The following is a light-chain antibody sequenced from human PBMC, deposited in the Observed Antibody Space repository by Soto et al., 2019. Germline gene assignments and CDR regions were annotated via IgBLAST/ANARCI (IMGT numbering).Light chain of an antibody. CDR3: QHYGNLPLN. J-gene: IGKJ4*01. CDR2: DAL. V-gene: IGKV1-33*01. Sequence: DIQMTQSPSSLSASTGDRVAITCQASQDISDYLNWYQQKPGKATKLLIYDALNLETGVPSRFSGSGSGTDFTFTISSLQPEDIATYYWQHYGNLPLNFGGGTKVEIK. CDR1: QDISDY.